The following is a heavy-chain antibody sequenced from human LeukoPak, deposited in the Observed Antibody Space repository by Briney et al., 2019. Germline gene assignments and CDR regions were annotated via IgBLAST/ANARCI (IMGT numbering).Heavy chain of an antibody. CDR1: GYSISSGYY. Sequence: SETLSLTCAVSGYSISSGYYWGRIRQPPGKGLEWIGRIYHSGSTYYNPSLKSRVTISVDTSKNQFSLKLNSVTAADTAVYYCARGGYGTLFDYWGQGTLAIVSS. D-gene: IGHD5-12*01. CDR3: ARGGYGTLFDY. CDR2: IYHSGST. J-gene: IGHJ4*02. V-gene: IGHV4-38-2*01.